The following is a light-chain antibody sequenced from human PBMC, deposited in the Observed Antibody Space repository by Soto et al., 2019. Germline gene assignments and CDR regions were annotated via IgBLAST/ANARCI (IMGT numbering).Light chain of an antibody. Sequence: DIQMTQSPSSLSASVGDRVTITCRASQSISRYLNWYQQKPGKAPNLLIYGASTLQSGVPSRFSGSGSGTDFTPTISSLQPEDFATYYCQQSFSTARSFGGGTKVDSK. CDR3: QQSFSTARS. CDR2: GAS. CDR1: QSISRY. J-gene: IGKJ4*01. V-gene: IGKV1-39*01.